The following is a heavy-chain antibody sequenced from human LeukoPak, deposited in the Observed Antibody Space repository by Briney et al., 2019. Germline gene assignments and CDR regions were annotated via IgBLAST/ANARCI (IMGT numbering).Heavy chain of an antibody. Sequence: GESLKISCKGSGYSFTRYWISWVRQMPGQGLEWMGNFDPSDSYSNYSPSFQGRVIMSADKSISTAFLQWRSLKASDTAMYYCARHFGYYGSGSFHVDYWGQGTQVTVSS. CDR1: GYSFTRYW. J-gene: IGHJ4*02. V-gene: IGHV5-10-1*01. CDR3: ARHFGYYGSGSFHVDY. D-gene: IGHD3-10*01. CDR2: FDPSDSYS.